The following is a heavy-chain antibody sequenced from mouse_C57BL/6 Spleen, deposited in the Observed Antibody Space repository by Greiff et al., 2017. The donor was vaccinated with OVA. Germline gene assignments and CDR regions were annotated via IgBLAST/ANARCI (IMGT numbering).Heavy chain of an antibody. CDR1: GYTFTSYW. V-gene: IGHV1-50*01. J-gene: IGHJ2*01. Sequence: QVQLQQPGAELVKPGASVKLSCKASGYTFTSYWMQWVKQRPGQGLEWIGEIDPSDSYTNYNQKFKGKATLTVDTSSSTAYMQLSSLTSEDSAVYYCARRGYYGTPGYFDYWGQGTTLTVSS. CDR3: ARRGYYGTPGYFDY. D-gene: IGHD1-1*01. CDR2: IDPSDSYT.